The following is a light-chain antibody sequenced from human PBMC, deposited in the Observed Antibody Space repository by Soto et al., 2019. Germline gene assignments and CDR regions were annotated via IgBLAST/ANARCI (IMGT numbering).Light chain of an antibody. CDR3: AAWDDSLNGPV. CDR2: SND. V-gene: IGLV1-44*01. Sequence: QSVLTQPPSASGTPGQRVTISCSGTSSNIGSNTVNWYELLPGTAPKLLIYSNDRRPSGVPDRFSGSKSGTSASLAISGLQSEDEADYYCAAWDDSLNGPVFGGGTKVTVL. J-gene: IGLJ2*01. CDR1: SSNIGSNT.